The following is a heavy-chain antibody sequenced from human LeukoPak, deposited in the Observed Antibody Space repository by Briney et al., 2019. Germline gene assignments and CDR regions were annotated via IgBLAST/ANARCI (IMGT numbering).Heavy chain of an antibody. Sequence: GGSLRLSCAASGFTFSSYSMNWVRQASGKGLEWVSSISSRSSYIYYADSVKGRFTISRDNAKNSLYLQMNSLRAEDTAVYYCASTCSGGSCYPPGGAFDIWGQGTMVTVSS. D-gene: IGHD2-15*01. CDR1: GFTFSSYS. V-gene: IGHV3-21*01. CDR2: ISSRSSYI. CDR3: ASTCSGGSCYPPGGAFDI. J-gene: IGHJ3*02.